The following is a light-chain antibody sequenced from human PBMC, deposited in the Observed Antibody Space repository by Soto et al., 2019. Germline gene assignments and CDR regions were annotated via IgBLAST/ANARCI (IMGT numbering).Light chain of an antibody. CDR3: QQSYDPPFT. Sequence: DIQMTQSPASLSASVGDRVTITCRASQSISTYLNWYQQRPGRAPKLLIYEASSLQSGVPSRFSGSGSGTDFTLTISRLQPEDFATYYCQQSYDPPFTFGPGTKVDIK. CDR2: EAS. J-gene: IGKJ3*01. CDR1: QSISTY. V-gene: IGKV1-39*01.